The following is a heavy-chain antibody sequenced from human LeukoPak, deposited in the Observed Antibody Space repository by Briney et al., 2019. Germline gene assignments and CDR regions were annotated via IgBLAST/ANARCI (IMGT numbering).Heavy chain of an antibody. V-gene: IGHV3-30*18. CDR2: ISYDGSNK. CDR3: AKDYNIAAAGRYYYYYYMDV. CDR1: GFTFSDYY. D-gene: IGHD6-13*01. J-gene: IGHJ6*03. Sequence: GGSLRLSCAASGFTFSDYYMSWIRQAPGKGLEWVAVISYDGSNKYYADSVKGRFTISRDNSKNTLYLQMNSLRAEDTAVYYCAKDYNIAAAGRYYYYYYMDVWGKGTTVTVSS.